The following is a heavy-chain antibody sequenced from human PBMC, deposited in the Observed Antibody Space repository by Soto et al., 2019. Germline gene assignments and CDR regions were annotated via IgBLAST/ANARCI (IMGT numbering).Heavy chain of an antibody. CDR2: ISGSGGST. J-gene: IGHJ4*02. CDR3: AKSPTTTSPRVDS. D-gene: IGHD4-4*01. V-gene: IGHV3-23*01. CDR1: GFTFNNYA. Sequence: EVQLLESGGGLVQPGESLRLSCAASGFTFNNYAMTWVRQAPGKGLEWLSGISGSGGSTYYANSVKGRFMISRDNSKNTLYLQMNSLRVEDTATYYCAKSPTTTSPRVDSWGQGTLVTVSS.